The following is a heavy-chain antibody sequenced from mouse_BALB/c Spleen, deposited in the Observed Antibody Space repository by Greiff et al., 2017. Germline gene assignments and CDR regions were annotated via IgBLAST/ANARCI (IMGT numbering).Heavy chain of an antibody. CDR3: ARGGPYYGYLYAMDY. Sequence: VQLQQSGAELVRPGALVKLSCKASGFNIKDYYMHWVKQRPEQGLEWIGWIDPENGNTIYDPKFQGKASITADTSSNTAYLQLSSLTSEDTAVYYCARGGPYYGYLYAMDYWGQGTSVTVSS. D-gene: IGHD2-9*01. CDR2: IDPENGNT. J-gene: IGHJ4*01. CDR1: GFNIKDYY. V-gene: IGHV14-1*02.